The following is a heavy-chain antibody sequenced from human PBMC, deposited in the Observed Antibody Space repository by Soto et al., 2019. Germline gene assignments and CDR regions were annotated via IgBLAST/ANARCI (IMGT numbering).Heavy chain of an antibody. D-gene: IGHD2-8*01. CDR2: IYFSGST. V-gene: IGHV4-59*08. Sequence: PSETLSLTCTVSGGSISGYYWSWIRQSPGKGLEWIGYIYFSGSTNYNPSLKSRVTISVDTSKNQFSLKLSSVTAADTAMYYCGRMLKAGGGTKRTETCFDPWGQGTLVTVPS. CDR1: GGSISGYY. CDR3: GRMLKAGGGTKRTETCFDP. J-gene: IGHJ5*02.